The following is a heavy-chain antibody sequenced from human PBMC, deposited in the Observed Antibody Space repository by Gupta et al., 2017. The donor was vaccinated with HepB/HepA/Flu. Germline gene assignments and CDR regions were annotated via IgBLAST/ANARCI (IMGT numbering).Heavy chain of an antibody. Sequence: QVQLQESCPGLVKPSGTLSLTCAVSGGSISISNWWSWVRQPPGKGLDGIGEIYNSGGTNSNRAHKSRVTISVDKTKNKAAVKLRSVAAVVXALYYYSKXPKCTMTKYAFVIGCQGSMVTVFS. V-gene: IGHV4-4*02. CDR2: IYNSGGT. CDR1: GGSISISNW. J-gene: IGHJ3*02. CDR3: SKXPKCTMTKYAFVI. D-gene: IGHD4-17*01.